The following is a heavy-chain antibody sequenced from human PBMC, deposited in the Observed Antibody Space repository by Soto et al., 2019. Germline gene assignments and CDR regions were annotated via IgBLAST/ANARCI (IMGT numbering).Heavy chain of an antibody. CDR3: AISSLSGMDV. D-gene: IGHD2-2*01. Sequence: PSETLSLTCSVSGGSISSGYYYWSWIRQPPGKGLEWIGNIYYSGNTYYNPSLKSRLIISIDTSKNQLTLKVGYVTAADTAVYSCAISSLSGMDVSGERTIFTISS. J-gene: IGHJ6*04. CDR2: IYYSGNT. CDR1: GGSISSGYYY. V-gene: IGHV4-30-4*01.